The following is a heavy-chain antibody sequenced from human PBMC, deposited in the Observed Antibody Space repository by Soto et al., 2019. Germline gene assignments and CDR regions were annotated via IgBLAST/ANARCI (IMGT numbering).Heavy chain of an antibody. Sequence: EVQLVESGGGLVKPGGSLRLSCAASGFTFSSYSMNWVRQAPGKGLEWVSSISSSSSYIYYADSVKGRFTISRDNAKNYLYLQMNRLRAEDTAVYYCARTGQQWLVEDSWGQGTLVTVSS. CDR3: ARTGQQWLVEDS. D-gene: IGHD6-19*01. CDR1: GFTFSSYS. V-gene: IGHV3-21*01. CDR2: ISSSSSYI. J-gene: IGHJ4*02.